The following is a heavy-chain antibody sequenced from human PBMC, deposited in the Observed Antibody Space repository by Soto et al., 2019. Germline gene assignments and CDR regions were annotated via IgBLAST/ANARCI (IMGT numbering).Heavy chain of an antibody. Sequence: SETLSLTCAFYGWSFSGYYWSRIRQPPGKGLEWIGEINHSGITNYNPSLMSRVTVSLDTSKNEFYLRLSSVTAADTAVYYCARAGITFMRGRIGGAHYGLDVWGPGTTVTVSS. V-gene: IGHV4-34*01. CDR3: ARAGITFMRGRIGGAHYGLDV. D-gene: IGHD3-16*01. CDR2: INHSGIT. CDR1: GWSFSGYY. J-gene: IGHJ6*02.